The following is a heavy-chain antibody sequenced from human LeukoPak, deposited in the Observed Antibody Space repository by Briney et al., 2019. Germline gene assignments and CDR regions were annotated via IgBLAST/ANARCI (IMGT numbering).Heavy chain of an antibody. CDR1: GGSISSGGYY. Sequence: PPETLSLTCTVSGGSISSGGYYWSWIRQHPGKGLEWIGYIYYSGSTYYNPSLKSRVTISVDTSKNQFSLKLSSVTAADTAVYYCASMVRGAPPDYWGQGTLVTVSS. J-gene: IGHJ4*02. D-gene: IGHD3-10*01. V-gene: IGHV4-31*03. CDR3: ASMVRGAPPDY. CDR2: IYYSGST.